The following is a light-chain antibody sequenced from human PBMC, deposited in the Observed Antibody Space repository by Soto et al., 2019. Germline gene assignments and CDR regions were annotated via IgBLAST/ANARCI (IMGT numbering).Light chain of an antibody. V-gene: IGLV2-14*01. Sequence: QSVLTQPASVSGSPGQSITISCTGTSSDVGGYDYVSWYQLHPGKAPKLMVFEVSNRPSGVSYRFSGSKSGNTASLTISGLQAEDEADYFCSLYSIRTDYLFGPGPK. J-gene: IGLJ1*01. CDR1: SSDVGGYDY. CDR2: EVS. CDR3: SLYSIRTDYL.